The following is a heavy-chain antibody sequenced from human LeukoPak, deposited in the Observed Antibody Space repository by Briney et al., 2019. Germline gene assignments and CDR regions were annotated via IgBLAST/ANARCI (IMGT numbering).Heavy chain of an antibody. CDR2: FTGNDDRT. V-gene: IGHV3-23*01. Sequence: PGGSLRLSCAASGLTFSSYAMSWVRQAPGKGLEWVSGFTGNDDRTYYADSVKGRFTISRDNSKNTLFLQMNSLRAEDTAVYYCAKGHGTRYLEWLSIEYWGQGTLVTVSS. CDR1: GLTFSSYA. D-gene: IGHD3-3*01. J-gene: IGHJ4*02. CDR3: AKGHGTRYLEWLSIEY.